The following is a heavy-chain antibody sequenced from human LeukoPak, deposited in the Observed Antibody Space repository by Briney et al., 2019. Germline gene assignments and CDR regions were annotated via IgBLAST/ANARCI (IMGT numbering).Heavy chain of an antibody. Sequence: SETLSLTCTVSGGSISSYYWSWIRQPPGKGLEWIGYIYYSGSTNYKSSLKSRVTISVDTSKNQFSLKLSSVTAADTAVYYCARRFSVEFDYWGQGTLVTVSS. CDR1: GGSISSYY. V-gene: IGHV4-59*01. J-gene: IGHJ4*02. CDR3: ARRFSVEFDY. CDR2: IYYSGST.